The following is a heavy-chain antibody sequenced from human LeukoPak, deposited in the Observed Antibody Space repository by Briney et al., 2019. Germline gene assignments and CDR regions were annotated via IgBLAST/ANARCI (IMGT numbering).Heavy chain of an antibody. CDR1: GFTFSNAW. CDR2: IKSKTDGGTT. J-gene: IGHJ3*02. V-gene: IGHV3-15*01. D-gene: IGHD3-22*01. Sequence: PGGSLGLSCAASGFTFSNAWMSWVRQAPGKGLEWVGRIKSKTDGGTTDYAAPVKGRFTISRDDSKNTLYLQMNSLKTEDTAVYYCTTDSPTYYYDSSGYYYPAFDIWGQGTMVTVSS. CDR3: TTDSPTYYYDSSGYYYPAFDI.